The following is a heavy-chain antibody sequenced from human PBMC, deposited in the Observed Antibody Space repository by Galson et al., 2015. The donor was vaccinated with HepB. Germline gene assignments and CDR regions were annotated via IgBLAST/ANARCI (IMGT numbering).Heavy chain of an antibody. D-gene: IGHD6-19*01. CDR2: IYPGDSDT. J-gene: IGHJ4*02. CDR3: ARHLSGIAVAGTEGDY. CDR1: GYSFTSYW. V-gene: IGHV5-51*01. Sequence: QSGAEVKKPGESLKISCKGSGYSFTSYWIGWVRQMPGKGLEWMGIIYPGDSDTRYSPSFQGQVTISADKSISTAYLQWSSLKASDTAMYYCARHLSGIAVAGTEGDYWGQGTLVTVSS.